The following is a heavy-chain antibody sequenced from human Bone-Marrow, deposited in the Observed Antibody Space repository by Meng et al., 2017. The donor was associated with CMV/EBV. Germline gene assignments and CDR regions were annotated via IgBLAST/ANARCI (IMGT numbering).Heavy chain of an antibody. J-gene: IGHJ3*02. Sequence: GESLKIPCAASAFTFSTYAMNWVRQAPGKGLEWVSAISGSGGSTYYADSVKGRFTISRDNSKNTLYLQMNSLRAEDTAVYYCARAENYDFWSGLGAFDIWGQGPMVTVSS. D-gene: IGHD3-3*01. CDR3: ARAENYDFWSGLGAFDI. V-gene: IGHV3-23*01. CDR1: AFTFSTYA. CDR2: ISGSGGST.